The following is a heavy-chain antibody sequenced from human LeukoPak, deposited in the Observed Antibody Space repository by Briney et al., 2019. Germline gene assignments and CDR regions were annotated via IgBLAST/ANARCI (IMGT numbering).Heavy chain of an antibody. CDR3: ARDILSQVGPFDY. CDR2: IKQDGSEK. CDR1: GFTFSSYW. Sequence: GGSPRLSCAASGFTFSSYWMSWVRQAPGKGLEWVANIKQDGSEKYYVDSVKGRFTISRDNAKNSLYLQMNSLRAEDTAVYYCARDILSQVGPFDYWGQGTLVTVSS. D-gene: IGHD3-9*01. V-gene: IGHV3-7*01. J-gene: IGHJ4*02.